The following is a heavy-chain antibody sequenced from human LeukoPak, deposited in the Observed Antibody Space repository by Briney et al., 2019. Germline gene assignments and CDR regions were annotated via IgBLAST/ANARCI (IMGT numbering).Heavy chain of an antibody. Sequence: GGSLTLSCAASGLTFSAHWMSWVRQAPGKGLEWVASIYPDGSQKYYLDSVRGRFTISRDNTKNSLYLQMFSLGAEDTAVYYCARLLGTSTTYDYWGQGTLVIVFS. CDR3: ARLLGTSTTYDY. CDR1: GLTFSAHW. CDR2: IYPDGSQK. V-gene: IGHV3-7*01. J-gene: IGHJ4*02. D-gene: IGHD1-1*01.